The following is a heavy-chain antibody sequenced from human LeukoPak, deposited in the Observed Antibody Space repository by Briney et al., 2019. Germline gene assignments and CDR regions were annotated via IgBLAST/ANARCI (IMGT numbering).Heavy chain of an antibody. J-gene: IGHJ6*03. D-gene: IGHD3-16*01. Sequence: PSETLSLTCTVSGYSISSDYYRGWLRQPPGKGLGWIGSIYHSGSTYYNPSLKSRVTISVDTSKNQFSLKLSSVTAADTAVYYCARETSQKGAHYMDVWGKGTTVTISS. V-gene: IGHV4-38-2*02. CDR2: IYHSGST. CDR1: GYSISSDYY. CDR3: ARETSQKGAHYMDV.